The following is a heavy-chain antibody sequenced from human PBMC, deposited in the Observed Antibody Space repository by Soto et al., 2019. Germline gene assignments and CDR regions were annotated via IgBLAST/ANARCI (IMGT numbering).Heavy chain of an antibody. D-gene: IGHD6-19*01. CDR2: IYHSGST. J-gene: IGHJ5*02. Sequence: QVQLQESGPGLVKPSETLSLTCTVSGGAVSSGSYYWGWIRQPPGKGLEWIGYIYHSGSTNYNPSLKSRVTISVDTSKNPFSLSLTSGTAADTAVYYCARLSAAWFDPWGQGTLVTVAS. CDR1: GGAVSSGSYY. CDR3: ARLSAAWFDP. V-gene: IGHV4-61*01.